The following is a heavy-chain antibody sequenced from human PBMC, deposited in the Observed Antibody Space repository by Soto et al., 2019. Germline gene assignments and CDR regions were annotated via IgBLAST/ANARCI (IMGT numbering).Heavy chain of an antibody. CDR1: GGSISSGGYY. CDR2: IYYSGST. D-gene: IGHD3-22*01. CDR3: ARTPDYYDSSGYFDY. J-gene: IGHJ4*02. V-gene: IGHV4-31*03. Sequence: RSLTCTVSGGSISSGGYYWSWIRQHPGKGLEWIGYIYYSGSTYYNPSLKSRVTISVHTSKNQFSLKLSSVTAADTAVYYCARTPDYYDSSGYFDYWGQGTLVTVSS.